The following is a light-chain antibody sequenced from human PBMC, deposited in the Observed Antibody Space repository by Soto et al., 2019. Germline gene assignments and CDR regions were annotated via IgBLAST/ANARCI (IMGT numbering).Light chain of an antibody. CDR3: QQYGTSPSP. CDR1: QGFXSSY. V-gene: IGKV3-20*01. Sequence: VLTQSPGSLSLSPGEGATLSCEASQGFXSSYLGWYQQRPGQAPRLLXACAASMATGSPDRLSGSGSGTDFTLTISRLEPEDFAVYYCQQYGTSPSPFGQGTRLEIK. J-gene: IGKJ5*01. CDR2: CAA.